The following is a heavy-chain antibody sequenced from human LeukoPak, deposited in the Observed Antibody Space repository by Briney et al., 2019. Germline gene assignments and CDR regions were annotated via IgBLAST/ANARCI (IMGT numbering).Heavy chain of an antibody. J-gene: IGHJ6*02. Sequence: ASVKVSCKASGCTFTSYGISWVRQAPGQGLEWMGWISAYNGNTNYAQKLQGRVTMTTDTSTSTAYMELRSLRSDDTAVYYCARLYSSGWSPVDYGMDVWGQGTTVTVSS. CDR2: ISAYNGNT. CDR1: GCTFTSYG. D-gene: IGHD6-19*01. V-gene: IGHV1-18*01. CDR3: ARLYSSGWSPVDYGMDV.